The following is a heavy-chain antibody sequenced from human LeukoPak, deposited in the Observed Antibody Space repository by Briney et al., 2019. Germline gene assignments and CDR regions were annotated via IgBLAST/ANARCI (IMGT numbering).Heavy chain of an antibody. CDR1: GFTFSSYS. CDR3: ARDQIPSYYDILTGYYALDY. CDR2: ISSSSSNI. V-gene: IGHV3-48*02. Sequence: GGSLRLSCAASGFTFSSYSMNWVRQAPGKGLEWVSYISSSSSNIYYADSVKGRFTISRDNAKNSLYLQMNSLRDEDTAVYYCARDQIPSYYDILTGYYALDYWGQGTLVTVSS. D-gene: IGHD3-9*01. J-gene: IGHJ4*02.